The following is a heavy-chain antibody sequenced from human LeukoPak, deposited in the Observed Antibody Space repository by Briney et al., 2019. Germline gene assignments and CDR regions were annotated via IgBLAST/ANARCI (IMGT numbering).Heavy chain of an antibody. D-gene: IGHD2-15*01. CDR3: ARGYCSGGSCANFDY. V-gene: IGHV4-4*09. CDR2: IYHSGST. CDR1: GGSISSYY. J-gene: IGHJ4*02. Sequence: SETLSLTCTVSGGSISSYYWSWIRQPPGKGLEWIGYIYHSGSTDYNPSIKSRVTISVDTSKNQFSLKLSSVTAADTAVYYCARGYCSGGSCANFDYWGQGTLVTVSS.